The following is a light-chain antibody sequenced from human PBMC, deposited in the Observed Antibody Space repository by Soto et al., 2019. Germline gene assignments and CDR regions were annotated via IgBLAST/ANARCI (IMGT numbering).Light chain of an antibody. V-gene: IGLV2-8*01. J-gene: IGLJ2*01. Sequence: QSALTQPPSASASPGQSVTISCTGTNNDIGGYNYVSWYQHHPGKAPQLIIYDVTKRPSGVLDRFSDSKSGNTASLTVAGLQTYDEAEYFCSSYAGSSNLVFGTGTQLTVL. CDR3: SSYAGSSNLV. CDR1: NNDIGGYNY. CDR2: DVT.